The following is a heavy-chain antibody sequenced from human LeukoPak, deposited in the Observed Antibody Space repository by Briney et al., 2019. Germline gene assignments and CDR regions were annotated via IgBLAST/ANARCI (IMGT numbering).Heavy chain of an antibody. J-gene: IGHJ4*02. V-gene: IGHV1-69*04. CDR1: GGTFSSYA. CDR3: ARDSLAVADPIDY. CDR2: IIPILGIA. Sequence: SVKVSYKASGGTFSSYAISWVRQAPGQGLEWMGRIIPILGIANYAQKFQGRVTITADKSTSTAYMELSSLRSEDTAVYYCARDSLAVADPIDYWGQGTLVTVSS. D-gene: IGHD6-19*01.